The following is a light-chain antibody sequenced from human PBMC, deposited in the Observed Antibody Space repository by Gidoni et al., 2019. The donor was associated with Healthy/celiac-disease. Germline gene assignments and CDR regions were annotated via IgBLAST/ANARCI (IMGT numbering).Light chain of an antibody. CDR1: QDISNY. J-gene: IGKJ4*01. CDR3: QQYDNLPLT. Sequence: DSQMTQSPSSLSASVADRVTITCQASQDISNYLNWYQQKPGKAPKLLIYDASNLETGGPSRFSGSGSGTDFTFTISSLQPEDIATYYCQQYDNLPLTFGGGTKVEIK. V-gene: IGKV1-33*01. CDR2: DAS.